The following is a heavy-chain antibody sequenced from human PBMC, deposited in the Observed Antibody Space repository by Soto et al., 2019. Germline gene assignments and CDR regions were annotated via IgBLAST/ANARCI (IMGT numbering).Heavy chain of an antibody. D-gene: IGHD3-22*01. CDR2: IKSKTDGGTT. V-gene: IGHV3-15*07. J-gene: IGHJ4*01. Sequence: EVQLVESGGGLVKPGGSLRLSCAASGFTFSNAWINWVRQAPGKGLEWVGRIKSKTDGGTTDYAEPVKGRFAISRDDSNNMVYLQMNSLKFEDTAVYYCTTDSYSTIIIVRFDYWGHGTLVTVSP. CDR3: TTDSYSTIIIVRFDY. CDR1: GFTFSNAW.